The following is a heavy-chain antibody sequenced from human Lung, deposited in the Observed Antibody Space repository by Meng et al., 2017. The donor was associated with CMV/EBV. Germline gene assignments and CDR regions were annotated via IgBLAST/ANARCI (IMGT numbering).Heavy chain of an antibody. V-gene: IGHV3-30*04. Sequence: GESXKISCADSEFTFNSYAMHWVRQAPGKGLEWVAIISYDGRDKYYAESVKGRFTISRDNSKNTLYLQMNSLRTEDTARYFCTREGRLNLFDPWGQGTLVTVSS. J-gene: IGHJ5*02. CDR1: EFTFNSYA. CDR3: TREGRLNLFDP. CDR2: ISYDGRDK.